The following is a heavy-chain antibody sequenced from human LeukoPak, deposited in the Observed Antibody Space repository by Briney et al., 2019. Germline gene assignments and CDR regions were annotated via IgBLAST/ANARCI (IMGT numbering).Heavy chain of an antibody. V-gene: IGHV1-2*02. D-gene: IGHD2-2*01. CDR1: GYTFTDYY. CDR2: INTTSGVGR. J-gene: IGHJ3*02. CDR3: ARDILVLRDANDDDAFDM. Sequence: ASVKVSCKASGYTFTDYYIHWVRQAPGQGLEYMGWINTTSGVGRNYAQKFQGRVTMMRDTSISTAYMEVSRLRSDDTAIYYCARDILVLRDANDDDAFDMWGQGTMVTVSS.